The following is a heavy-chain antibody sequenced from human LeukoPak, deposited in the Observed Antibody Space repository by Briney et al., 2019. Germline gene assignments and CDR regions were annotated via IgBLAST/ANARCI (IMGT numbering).Heavy chain of an antibody. J-gene: IGHJ4*02. Sequence: GGSLRLSCAASGFTFSIYTINWVRQAPGKGLEWVSSISSSGSYIYYADSVKGRFTVSRDNAKNSLYLQMKSLRAEDTAVYYCARDRGSRRYNNGYSEYWGQGTLVTVSS. CDR3: ARDRGSRRYNNGYSEY. CDR1: GFTFSIYT. V-gene: IGHV3-21*01. D-gene: IGHD5-18*01. CDR2: ISSSGSYI.